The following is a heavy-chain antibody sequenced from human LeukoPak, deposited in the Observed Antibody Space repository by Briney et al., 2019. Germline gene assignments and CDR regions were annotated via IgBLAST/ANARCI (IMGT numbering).Heavy chain of an antibody. Sequence: SETLSLTCAVSGGSFSGHYWSWIRQSPGKGLEWIGETTERGSTNYNPSLKSRVTMSREKSKNHFSLKVSSVTAADTAVYYCARGPIAEDGTFHSPNAWGQGTLVTVSS. D-gene: IGHD6-13*01. J-gene: IGHJ5*02. CDR1: GGSFSGHY. V-gene: IGHV4-34*01. CDR2: TTERGST. CDR3: ARGPIAEDGTFHSPNA.